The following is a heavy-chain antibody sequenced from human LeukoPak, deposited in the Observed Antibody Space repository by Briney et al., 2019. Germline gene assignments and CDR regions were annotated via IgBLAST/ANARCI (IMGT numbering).Heavy chain of an antibody. V-gene: IGHV3-48*03. CDR2: ISSSSSTT. CDR3: ARDYSSGWDLDY. D-gene: IGHD6-19*01. CDR1: GFTFSSYE. Sequence: GGSLRLSCAASGFTFSSYEMNWVRQAPGKGLEWVSYISSSSSTTYYADSVKGRFTISRDNAKNSLYLQMNSLRAEDTAVYYCARDYSSGWDLDYWGQGTLVTVSS. J-gene: IGHJ4*02.